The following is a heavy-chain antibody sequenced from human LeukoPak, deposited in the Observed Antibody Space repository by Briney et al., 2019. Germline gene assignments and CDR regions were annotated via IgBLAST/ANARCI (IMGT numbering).Heavy chain of an antibody. D-gene: IGHD3-10*01. J-gene: IGHJ4*02. V-gene: IGHV4-38-2*01. Sequence: PSETLSLTCAVSGYSISSGYYWGWIRQPPGKGLEWIGSIYHSGSTYYNPSLKGRVTISVDTSKNQFSLKLSSVTAADTAVYYCARSRTKYYYGSGSYPFDYWGQGTLVTVSS. CDR3: ARSRTKYYYGSGSYPFDY. CDR1: GYSISSGYY. CDR2: IYHSGST.